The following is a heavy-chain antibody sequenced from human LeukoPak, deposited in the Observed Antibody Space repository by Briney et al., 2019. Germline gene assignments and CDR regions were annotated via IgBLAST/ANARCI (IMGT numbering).Heavy chain of an antibody. V-gene: IGHV3-7*01. J-gene: IGHJ3*02. CDR3: ARDYASNALDI. Sequence: PGGSLRLSCAASGFTFSSSWMTWVRQAPGKGLEWLANMNEDRSTKNYVDSVKGRFTISRDNAQNSLFLQINSLRAEDTAVYYCARDYASNALDIWGQGTMVTVFS. D-gene: IGHD2-2*01. CDR1: GFTFSSSW. CDR2: MNEDRSTK.